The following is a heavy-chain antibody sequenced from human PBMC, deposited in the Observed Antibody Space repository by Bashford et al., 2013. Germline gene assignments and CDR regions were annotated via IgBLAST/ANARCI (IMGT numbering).Heavy chain of an antibody. J-gene: IGHJ4*02. CDR1: GYTFTAYY. CDR3: ARARGGYCSGGSCYSSPSFDY. Sequence: PLASVKVSCKTSGYTFTAYYMHWVRQAPGQGLEWMGWINPNSGGTNYAQKFQGRVTMTRDTSISTAYMELSSLRSEDTAVYYCARARGGYCSGGSCYSSPSFDYWGQGTLVTVSS. V-gene: IGHV1-2*02. CDR2: INPNSGGT. D-gene: IGHD2-15*01.